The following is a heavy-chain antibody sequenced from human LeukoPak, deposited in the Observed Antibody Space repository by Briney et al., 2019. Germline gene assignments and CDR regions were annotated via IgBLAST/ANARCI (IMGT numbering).Heavy chain of an antibody. CDR2: ISGSGGRT. D-gene: IGHD3-10*01. CDR1: GFTFSSYA. J-gene: IGHJ4*02. Sequence: GGSLRLSCAASGFTFSSYAMSWVRQAPGKGLEWVSAISGSGGRTYYADSVKGRFTISRDNSKNTLYLQMNSLRAEDTAVYYCAKEGGRGVRGTTRYPRYYFDYWGQGTLVTVSS. CDR3: AKEGGRGVRGTTRYPRYYFDY. V-gene: IGHV3-23*01.